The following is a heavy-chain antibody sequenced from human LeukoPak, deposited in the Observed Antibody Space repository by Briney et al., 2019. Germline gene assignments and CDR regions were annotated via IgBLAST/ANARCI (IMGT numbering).Heavy chain of an antibody. J-gene: IGHJ6*02. CDR3: ARVLALPGSSVEGYYYYGMDV. CDR1: GDSVSSNSAA. CDR2: TYYRSKWYN. D-gene: IGHD6-6*01. Sequence: SQTLSLTCAISGDSVSSNSAAWNWIRQSPSRGLEWLGRTYYRSKWYNDYAVSVKSRITINPDTSKNQFSLQLNSVTPEDTAVYYCARVLALPGSSVEGYYYYGMDVWGQGTTVTVSS. V-gene: IGHV6-1*01.